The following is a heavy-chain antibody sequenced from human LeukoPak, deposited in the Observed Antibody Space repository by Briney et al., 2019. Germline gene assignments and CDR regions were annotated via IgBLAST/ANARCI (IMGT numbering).Heavy chain of an antibody. D-gene: IGHD5-18*01. V-gene: IGHV3-21*01. CDR3: ASARGYSYGYFY. Sequence: GGSLRLSCAASGFTFSSYSMNWVRQAPGKGLEWVSSISSSSSYIYYADSVKGRFTISRDNAKNSLYLQMNSLRAEDTAVYYCASARGYSYGYFYWGQGTLVTVSS. J-gene: IGHJ4*02. CDR1: GFTFSSYS. CDR2: ISSSSSYI.